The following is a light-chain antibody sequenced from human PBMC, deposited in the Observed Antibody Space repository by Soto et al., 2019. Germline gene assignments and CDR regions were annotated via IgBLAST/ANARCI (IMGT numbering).Light chain of an antibody. V-gene: IGLV1-47*01. CDR2: RNN. Sequence: QSVLTQPPSASGTPGQRVTISCSGSSSNIGSNYVYWYQQLPGTAPKLLIYRNNQRPSGVPDRFSGSKSGTSASLAISGLRSEDEADYYCAAWDDSLSDPGVAFGGGTKLTVL. CDR3: AAWDDSLSDPGVA. CDR1: SSNIGSNY. J-gene: IGLJ2*01.